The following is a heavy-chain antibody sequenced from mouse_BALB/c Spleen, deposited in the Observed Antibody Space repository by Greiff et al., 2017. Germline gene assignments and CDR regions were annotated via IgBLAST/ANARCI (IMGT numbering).Heavy chain of an antibody. D-gene: IGHD3-3*01. CDR2: ISSGGGST. J-gene: IGHJ2*01. Sequence: EVNLVESGGGLVKPGGSLKLSCAASGFAFSSYDMSWVRQTPEKRREWVAYISSGGGSTYYPDTVKGRFTISRDNAKNTLYLQMSSLKSEDTAMYYCARHEGLFDYWGQGTTLTVSS. V-gene: IGHV5-12-1*01. CDR3: ARHEGLFDY. CDR1: GFAFSSYD.